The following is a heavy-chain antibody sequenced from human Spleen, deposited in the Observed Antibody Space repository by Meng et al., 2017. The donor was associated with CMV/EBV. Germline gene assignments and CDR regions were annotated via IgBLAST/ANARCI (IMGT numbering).Heavy chain of an antibody. V-gene: IGHV4-39*07. CDR1: GGSISSSSYY. Sequence: SETLSLTCTVSGGSISSSSYYWSWIRQPPGKGREWIGESINHSGSTNYNPSLKTRVTISVDTSKNQFSLRLSSVTAADTAVYYCARGLDWNYPDAFDIWGQGTVVTVSS. CDR2: SINHSGST. D-gene: IGHD1-7*01. CDR3: ARGLDWNYPDAFDI. J-gene: IGHJ3*02.